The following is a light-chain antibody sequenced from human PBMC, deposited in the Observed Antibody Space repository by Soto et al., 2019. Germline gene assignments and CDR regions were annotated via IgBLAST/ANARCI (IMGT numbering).Light chain of an antibody. V-gene: IGKV1-5*03. Sequence: DIQMTQSPSTLSASVGDRVTITCRASQSISSWLAWYQQKPGKAPKLLIYKASTLQSGVPSRFSGSGSGTVFTLAISRQQPDDSATYYCEQYNDNWTFGQGTKVEIK. CDR1: QSISSW. CDR2: KAS. J-gene: IGKJ1*01. CDR3: EQYNDNWT.